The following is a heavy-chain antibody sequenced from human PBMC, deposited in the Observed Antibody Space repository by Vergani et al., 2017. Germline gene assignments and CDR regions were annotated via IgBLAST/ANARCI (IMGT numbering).Heavy chain of an antibody. CDR3: ARDAYCDYWELDYYYYGMDV. J-gene: IGHJ6*02. CDR2: INTGNGNT. D-gene: IGHD4-17*01. Sequence: QVQLVQSGAEVKKPGASVKVSCKASGYTFTSYAMHWVRQAPGQRLEWMGWINTGNGNTKYSQKFQGRVTITRETSASTAYMELSSLRSEDTAVYYCARDAYCDYWELDYYYYGMDVWGQGTTVTVSS. V-gene: IGHV1-3*04. CDR1: GYTFTSYA.